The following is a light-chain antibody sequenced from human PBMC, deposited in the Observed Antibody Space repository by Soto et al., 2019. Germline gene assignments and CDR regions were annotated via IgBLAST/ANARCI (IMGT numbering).Light chain of an antibody. J-gene: IGLJ2*01. Sequence: QSVLTQPPSVSGAPGQRVTISCTGSSSNIGADYDVHWYQHLPGTAPKVLIYGNSNRPSGVPDRISGSKSGTSASLAITGLQAEDEADYYCQSYDSSLSVVVFGGGTKLTVL. CDR1: SSNIGADYD. V-gene: IGLV1-40*01. CDR3: QSYDSSLSVVV. CDR2: GNS.